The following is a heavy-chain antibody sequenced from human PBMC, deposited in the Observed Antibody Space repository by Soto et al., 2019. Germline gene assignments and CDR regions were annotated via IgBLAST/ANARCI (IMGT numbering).Heavy chain of an antibody. Sequence: NPSETLSLTCAVYGGSFSGYYWSWIRQTPGKGLEWIGEIDHSGSTNYNPSLKSRVTISIDPSENQFSLKLSSVTAADTGVFYCARKGGGRYDFWRKAMDVWGQGTAVTVSS. CDR2: IDHSGST. CDR1: GGSFSGYY. CDR3: ARKGGGRYDFWRKAMDV. D-gene: IGHD3-3*01. J-gene: IGHJ6*02. V-gene: IGHV4-34*01.